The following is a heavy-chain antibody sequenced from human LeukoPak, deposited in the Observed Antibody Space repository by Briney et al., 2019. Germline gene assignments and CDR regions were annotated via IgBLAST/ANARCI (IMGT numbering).Heavy chain of an antibody. CDR3: ARGEVGADRRVWFDP. CDR2: IYTSGST. D-gene: IGHD1-26*01. V-gene: IGHV4-61*02. J-gene: IGHJ5*02. Sequence: RIYTSGSTNYNPSLKSRVTISVDTSKNQFSLKLSSVTAADTAVYYCARGEVGADRRVWFDPWGQGTLVTVSS.